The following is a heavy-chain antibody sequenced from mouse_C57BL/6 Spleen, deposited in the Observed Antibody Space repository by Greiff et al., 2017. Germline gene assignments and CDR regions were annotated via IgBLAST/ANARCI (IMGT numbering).Heavy chain of an antibody. CDR3: ARYYGSSYEGFAY. D-gene: IGHD1-1*01. CDR1: GYAFTNYL. Sequence: QVHVKQSGAELVRPGTSVKVSCKASGYAFTNYLIEWVKQRPGQGLEWIGVINPGSGGTNYNEKFKGKATLTADKSSSTAYTQLSSLTSEDSAVYFCARYYGSSYEGFAYWGQGTLVTVSA. CDR2: INPGSGGT. V-gene: IGHV1-54*01. J-gene: IGHJ3*01.